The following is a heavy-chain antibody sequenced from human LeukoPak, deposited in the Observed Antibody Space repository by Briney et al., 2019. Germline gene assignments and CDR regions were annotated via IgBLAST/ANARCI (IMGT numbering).Heavy chain of an antibody. CDR2: ISGSGGST. CDR3: AKPKDNSLYCFDY. V-gene: IGHV3-23*01. CDR1: GFTFSSYA. J-gene: IGHJ4*02. Sequence: GGSLRLSCAASGFTFSSYAMTWVRQAPGKGLEWVSGISGSGGSTYYADSVKGRFTISRDNSKNTLYLQMSSLRAEDTAVYYCAKPKDNSLYCFDYWGQGTLVTVSS. D-gene: IGHD1-20*01.